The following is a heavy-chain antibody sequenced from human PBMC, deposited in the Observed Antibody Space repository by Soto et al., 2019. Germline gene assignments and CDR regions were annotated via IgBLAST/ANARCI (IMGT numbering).Heavy chain of an antibody. D-gene: IGHD2-8*01. V-gene: IGHV4-39*02. J-gene: IGHJ4*02. CDR2: IYYSGTT. Sequence: SETLSLTCAVSGGSISSGGYYWGWIRQPPGKGLEWIGSIYYSGTTYYNPSLKSRVTISGDTSNNHFSLKLNSVTAADTAVYYCERLPSQAGVSYFDYWGQGTLVTVSS. CDR1: GGSISSGGYY. CDR3: ERLPSQAGVSYFDY.